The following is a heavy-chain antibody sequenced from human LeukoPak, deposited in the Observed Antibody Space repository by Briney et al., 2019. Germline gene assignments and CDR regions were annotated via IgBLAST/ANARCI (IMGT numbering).Heavy chain of an antibody. V-gene: IGHV4-59*11. CDR2: IYYSGTT. Sequence: SETLSLTCTVSGGSISSHYWSWFRQTPGERPEWIAFIYYSGTTNYNPSLKGRVTISIDSSKNQFSLKLSSVTAADTAIYYCARGTGFYDSGGHYYWGYFDSWGQGTLVPVSS. CDR3: ARGTGFYDSGGHYYWGYFDS. D-gene: IGHD3-22*01. CDR1: GGSISSHY. J-gene: IGHJ4*02.